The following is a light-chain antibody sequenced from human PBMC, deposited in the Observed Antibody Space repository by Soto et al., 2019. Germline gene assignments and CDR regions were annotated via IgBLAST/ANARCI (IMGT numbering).Light chain of an antibody. CDR1: SGDVGGYNY. CDR3: CSYAGSNNVV. Sequence: QSALTQPRSVSGSPGQSVTISCTGTSGDVGGYNYVSWYQQHPGKAPKLMISDVGKRPSGVPDRFSGSKSGNTASLTISGLQAEDEADYYCCSYAGSNNVVFGGGTKVTVL. J-gene: IGLJ2*01. V-gene: IGLV2-11*01. CDR2: DVG.